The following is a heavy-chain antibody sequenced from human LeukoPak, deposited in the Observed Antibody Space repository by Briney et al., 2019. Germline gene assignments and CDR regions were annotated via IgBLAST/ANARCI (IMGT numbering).Heavy chain of an antibody. CDR1: GYSFTSYW. D-gene: IGHD5-18*01. J-gene: IGHJ5*02. CDR3: ARRVSKQLWLSSDLFDP. Sequence: GESLKISCKGSGYSFTSYWIGWVRQMPGKGLEWMGIIYPGDSDTRYSPSFQGQVTISADKSISTAYLQWSSLKASDTALYYCARRVSKQLWLSSDLFDPWGQGTLVTVSS. CDR2: IYPGDSDT. V-gene: IGHV5-51*01.